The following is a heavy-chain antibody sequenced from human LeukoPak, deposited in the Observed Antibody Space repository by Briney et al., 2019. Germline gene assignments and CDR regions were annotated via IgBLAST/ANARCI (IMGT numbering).Heavy chain of an antibody. CDR1: GFTFSSYW. V-gene: IGHV3-7*01. CDR2: IKQDGSEK. D-gene: IGHD3-16*02. Sequence: PGGSLRLSCAASGFTFSSYWMSWVRQAPGKGLEWVANIKQDGSEKYYVDSVKGRFTISRDNAKNSLYLQMNSLRAEDTAVYYCARVNDDYVWGSYRYYFDYWGQGTLVTVSS. J-gene: IGHJ4*02. CDR3: ARVNDDYVWGSYRYYFDY.